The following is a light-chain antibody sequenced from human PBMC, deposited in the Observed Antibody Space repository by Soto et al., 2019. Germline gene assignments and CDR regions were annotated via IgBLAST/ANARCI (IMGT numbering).Light chain of an antibody. Sequence: IRMSQYPSSLSASVGDRVTIACRASQSISSWLAWYQQKPGKAPKILIYKASSLESGVPSRFSGSGSGTEFTLTISSLQPDDFATYYCQQYNSYSRTFGQGTKVDIK. CDR3: QQYNSYSRT. CDR1: QSISSW. CDR2: KAS. V-gene: IGKV1-5*03. J-gene: IGKJ1*01.